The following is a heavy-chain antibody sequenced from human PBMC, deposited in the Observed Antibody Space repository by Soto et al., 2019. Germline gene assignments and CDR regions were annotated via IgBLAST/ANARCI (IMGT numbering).Heavy chain of an antibody. J-gene: IGHJ5*02. V-gene: IGHV4-30-2*01. Sequence: QLQLQESGSGLVKPSQTPSLTCAVSGGSISSGGYSWSWIRQPPGKGLEWIGYIYHSGSTYYNPSLKSRVTISVDRSKNQFSLKLSSVTAADTAVYYCARGQYCSGGSCYAPPVSWFDPWGQGTLVTVSS. D-gene: IGHD2-15*01. CDR3: ARGQYCSGGSCYAPPVSWFDP. CDR1: GGSISSGGYS. CDR2: IYHSGST.